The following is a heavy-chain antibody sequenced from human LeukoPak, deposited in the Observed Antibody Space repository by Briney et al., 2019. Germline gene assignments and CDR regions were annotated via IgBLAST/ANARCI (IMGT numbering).Heavy chain of an antibody. CDR1: GFTFSTYV. D-gene: IGHD4-23*01. J-gene: IGHJ4*02. CDR2: ISPDGSKD. V-gene: IGHV3-30*07. Sequence: SGGSLRRSCAASGFTFSTYVFHWVRQAPGKGLEWVGFISPDGSKDRYSDSLKGRFTISRDNSQNTLYLQMNSLRAEDTAVYYCARLRWQTTDYWGQGTLVTVSS. CDR3: ARLRWQTTDY.